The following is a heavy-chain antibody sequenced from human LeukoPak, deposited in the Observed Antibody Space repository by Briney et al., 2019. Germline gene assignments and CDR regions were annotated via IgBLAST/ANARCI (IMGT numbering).Heavy chain of an antibody. CDR2: INYSGGT. J-gene: IGHJ4*02. V-gene: IGHV4-59*01. Sequence: TSETLSLTCTVSGGSISTYYWSWIRQPPGKGLSWIGNINYSGGTKYNPSLKSRVTISVDTSKNQFSLKLSSVTAADTALYYCAREYSSSAPPLYWGQGTLVTVSS. D-gene: IGHD6-13*01. CDR1: GGSISTYY. CDR3: AREYSSSAPPLY.